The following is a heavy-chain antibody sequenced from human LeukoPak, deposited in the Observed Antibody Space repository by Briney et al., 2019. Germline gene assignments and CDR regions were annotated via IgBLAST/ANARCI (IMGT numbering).Heavy chain of an antibody. CDR2: IYYSGST. CDR3: ARQTGSGLFILP. V-gene: IGHV4-39*01. J-gene: IGHJ4*02. Sequence: SETLSLTCTVSGGSISSSSYYWGWIRQPPGKGLEWIGSIYYSGSTYYNPSLKSRVTMSIDRSKKQFSLRLTSVTAADTAVYYCARQTGSGLFILPGGQGTLVTVSS. D-gene: IGHD3/OR15-3a*01. CDR1: GGSISSSSYY.